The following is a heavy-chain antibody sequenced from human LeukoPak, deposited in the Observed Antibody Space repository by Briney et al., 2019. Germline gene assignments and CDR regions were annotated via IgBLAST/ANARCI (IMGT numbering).Heavy chain of an antibody. Sequence: GGSLRLSCAASGFTFSDYYMSWIRRAPGKGREWVSYISSSGSTIYYADSVKGRFTISRDNAKNSLYLQMNSLRAEDTAVYYCARDDSSGYYPHWGQGTLVTVSS. D-gene: IGHD3-22*01. CDR2: ISSSGSTI. CDR1: GFTFSDYY. V-gene: IGHV3-11*01. J-gene: IGHJ4*02. CDR3: ARDDSSGYYPH.